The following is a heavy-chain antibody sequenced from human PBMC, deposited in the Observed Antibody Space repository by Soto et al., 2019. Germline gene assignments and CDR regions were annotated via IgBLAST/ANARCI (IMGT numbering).Heavy chain of an antibody. Sequence: GGSLRLSCVVSGFTFSSYWMNWVRQAPGKGLEWVSTISDCANSTYSADSVKGRFTISRDNSKNTLYLQMNSLRAEHTAVYYCARDRYGDPLLGQYDFDYWGQGTLVTASS. CDR3: ARDRYGDPLLGQYDFDY. CDR2: ISDCANST. CDR1: GFTFSSYW. J-gene: IGHJ4*02. D-gene: IGHD4-17*01. V-gene: IGHV3-23*01.